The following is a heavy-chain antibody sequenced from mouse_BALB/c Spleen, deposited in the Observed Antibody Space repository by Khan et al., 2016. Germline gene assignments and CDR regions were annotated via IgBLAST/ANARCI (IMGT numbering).Heavy chain of an antibody. CDR3: SWGSFAY. V-gene: IGHV14-3*02. Sequence: VQLQQPGAEPVKPGASVQSSCTASGFNIKETYIHWVKQRPQQGLEWTGRSDPANGNTKYDPKTQGKATITADTSSNTAYLQLSSRPSEDTAVSYCSWGSFAYWGKGTIVTVTA. J-gene: IGHJ3*01. CDR1: GFNIKETY. CDR2: SDPANGNT.